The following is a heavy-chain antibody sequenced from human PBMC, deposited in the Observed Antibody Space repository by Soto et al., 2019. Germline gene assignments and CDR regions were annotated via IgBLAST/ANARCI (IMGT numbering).Heavy chain of an antibody. J-gene: IGHJ4*02. CDR3: ERVTTAGGY. V-gene: IGHV3-7*01. CDR1: GFTFSNYW. Sequence: EVQLVESGGDLVQPGGSLRLSCAASGFTFSNYWMSWVRQAPGKGLEWVANIKQDGSEKHYVDSMKGRFTISRDNAKNSLYLQKNSLRAEEPAVYSCERVTTAGGYWGQGPLVTVSS. D-gene: IGHD4-17*01. CDR2: IKQDGSEK.